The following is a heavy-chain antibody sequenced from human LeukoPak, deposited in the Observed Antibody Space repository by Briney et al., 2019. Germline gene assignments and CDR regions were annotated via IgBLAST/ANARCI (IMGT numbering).Heavy chain of an antibody. Sequence: GGSLRLSCAASGFTFSSDSMSWVRQAPGKGLEWVSAISGSGTSTYHAASVKGRFPISRDNSKDTPYLQMNSLTAEDTAMYYCAKVCGSSCYFPESWGQGTLVTVSS. D-gene: IGHD2-15*01. CDR3: AKVCGSSCYFPES. CDR2: ISGSGTST. J-gene: IGHJ5*02. V-gene: IGHV3-23*01. CDR1: GFTFSSDS.